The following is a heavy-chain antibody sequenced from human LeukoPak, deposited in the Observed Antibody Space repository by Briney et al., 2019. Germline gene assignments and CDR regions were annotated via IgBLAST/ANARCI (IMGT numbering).Heavy chain of an antibody. CDR1: GGSISSGGYS. Sequence: TSQTLSLTCAVSGGSISSGGYSWSWIRQPPGKGLEWIGYIYHSGSTYYNPSLKSRVTISVDRSKNQFSLKLSSVTAADTAVYYCAKVAAAGTLYFQHWGQGTLVTVSS. CDR2: IYHSGST. V-gene: IGHV4-30-2*01. D-gene: IGHD6-13*01. CDR3: AKVAAAGTLYFQH. J-gene: IGHJ1*01.